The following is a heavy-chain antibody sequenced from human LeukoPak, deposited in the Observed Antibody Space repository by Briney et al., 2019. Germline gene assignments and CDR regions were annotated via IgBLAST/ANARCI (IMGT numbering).Heavy chain of an antibody. CDR1: GGSIRTNY. Sequence: PSETLSLTCTVSGGSIRTNYWSWIRQIPGKGLEWIAYINYNGNTNNNPSLKSRVTISVDTSKSQFSLKVSSVTAADTGVYYCARHGQDTGNFYAHFDYWGQGILVTVSS. V-gene: IGHV4-59*08. D-gene: IGHD2/OR15-2a*01. J-gene: IGHJ4*02. CDR2: INYNGNT. CDR3: ARHGQDTGNFYAHFDY.